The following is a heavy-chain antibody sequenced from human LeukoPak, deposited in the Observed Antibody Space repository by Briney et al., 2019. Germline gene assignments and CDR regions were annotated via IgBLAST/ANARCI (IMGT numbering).Heavy chain of an antibody. D-gene: IGHD3-10*01. CDR2: FDPEDGDT. J-gene: IGHJ6*02. Sequence: ASVKVACKVSGYTXTELSMHWVRQAPGKGLEWMGGFDPEDGDTIYAQKFQGRVTMTEDTSTDTAYMELSSLRSEDTAVYYCATTRTQWFGELSLTPNGMDVWGQGTTVTVSS. V-gene: IGHV1-24*01. CDR3: ATTRTQWFGELSLTPNGMDV. CDR1: GYTXTELS.